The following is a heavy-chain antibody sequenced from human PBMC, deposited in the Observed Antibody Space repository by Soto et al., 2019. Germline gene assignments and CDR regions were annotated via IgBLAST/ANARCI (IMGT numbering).Heavy chain of an antibody. CDR3: ASAGRPTVAQTCFDP. CDR2: ISTSGSSI. V-gene: IGHV3-48*03. CDR1: GFTFSGYE. J-gene: IGHJ5*02. D-gene: IGHD2-15*01. Sequence: GGSLRLSCVASGFTFSGYEMNWVRQAPGKGLEWLSDISTSGSSIYYADSVTGRFTMSRDNGKNSMYLHMNSLRGEDTAVYYCASAGRPTVAQTCFDPWGQGTLVTVSS.